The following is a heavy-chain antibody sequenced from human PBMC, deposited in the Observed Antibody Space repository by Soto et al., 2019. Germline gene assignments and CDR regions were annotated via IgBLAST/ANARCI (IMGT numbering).Heavy chain of an antibody. V-gene: IGHV1-18*04. Sequence: QVQLVQSGVEVKKPGASVKVSCKASGYTFVDYGFSWVRQAPGQGLEWMGWISPYNGNTHYVETFHGRVTMTTDTSTSTAFMELRTLTSDDTAVYYCARVPTPTHGDSNKNNFLDPWGQGTLVTVSS. CDR1: GYTFVDYG. CDR2: ISPYNGNT. J-gene: IGHJ5*02. CDR3: ARVPTPTHGDSNKNNFLDP. D-gene: IGHD3-10*01.